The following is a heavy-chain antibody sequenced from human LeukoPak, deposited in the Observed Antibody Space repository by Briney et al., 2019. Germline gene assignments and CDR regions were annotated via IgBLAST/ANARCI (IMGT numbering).Heavy chain of an antibody. CDR3: ARDGYLLRSSWYWYFDL. CDR1: GGTVSSGSYY. V-gene: IGHV4-61*01. Sequence: PSETLSLTCTVSGGTVSSGSYYWSWMRQPPGKGLEWIGYIYYSGSTNYNPSLKSRVTISVDTSKKQFSLKLSSVTAADTAVYYCARDGYLLRSSWYWYFDLWGRGTLVTVSS. D-gene: IGHD6-13*01. CDR2: IYYSGST. J-gene: IGHJ2*01.